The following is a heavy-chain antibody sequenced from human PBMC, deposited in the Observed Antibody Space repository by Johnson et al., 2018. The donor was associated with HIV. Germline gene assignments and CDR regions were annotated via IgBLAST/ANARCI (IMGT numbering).Heavy chain of an antibody. J-gene: IGHJ3*02. Sequence: VQLVESGGGLVQPGGSLRLSCAASGFTFSGYDMHWVRQAIGKSLEWVSAIGAAGDTYYADSVKGGFTISRDNSNNTLYWQMNSLRPEGTAVYYCARDVHTERYYDSSGYPPPHAVDIWGQGTMVTVSS. D-gene: IGHD3-22*01. V-gene: IGHV3-13*01. CDR2: IGAAGDT. CDR1: GFTFSGYD. CDR3: ARDVHTERYYDSSGYPPPHAVDI.